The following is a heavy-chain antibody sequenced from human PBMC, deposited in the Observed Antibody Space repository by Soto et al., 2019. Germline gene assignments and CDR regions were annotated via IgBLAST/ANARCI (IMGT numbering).Heavy chain of an antibody. J-gene: IGHJ4*02. D-gene: IGHD3-22*01. CDR1: GYTFTIYY. CDR3: ARAAYYDRSGYTDFAS. Sequence: GASVKVSCKASGYTFTIYYMHWVRQAPGQGLEWMGIINPSGGSTSYAQKFQGRVTMTRDTSASTVYMELSSLRSEDTAVYSCARAAYYDRSGYTDFASRRQRPLVTASS. CDR2: INPSGGST. V-gene: IGHV1-46*01.